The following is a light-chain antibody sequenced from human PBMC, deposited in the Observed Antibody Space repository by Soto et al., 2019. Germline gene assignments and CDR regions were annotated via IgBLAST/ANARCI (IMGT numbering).Light chain of an antibody. CDR3: QQRSNWPPFT. V-gene: IGKV3D-20*02. CDR1: QSVSSSY. Sequence: EIVLTQSPGTLSFSPGDRATLSCRASQSVSSSYLAWYQQKPGQAPRLLIYGASSRATGIPDRFSGSGSGTDFTLTISSLEPEDFAVYYCQQRSNWPPFTCGQGTRLEIK. CDR2: GAS. J-gene: IGKJ5*01.